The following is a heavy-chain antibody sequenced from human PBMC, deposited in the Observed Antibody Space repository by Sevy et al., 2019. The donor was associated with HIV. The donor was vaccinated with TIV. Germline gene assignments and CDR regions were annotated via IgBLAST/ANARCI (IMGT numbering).Heavy chain of an antibody. D-gene: IGHD4-17*01. CDR1: GGSISSSSYY. J-gene: IGHJ4*02. CDR2: IYYSGST. V-gene: IGHV4-39*01. CDR3: ARRRPGDYTQTYDY. Sequence: SETLSLTCTVSGGSISSSSYYWGWIRQPPGKGLEWIGSIYYSGSTYYNPSLKSRVTISVDTSKNQFSLKLSSVTAADTAVYYCARRRPGDYTQTYDYWGQGTLVTVSS.